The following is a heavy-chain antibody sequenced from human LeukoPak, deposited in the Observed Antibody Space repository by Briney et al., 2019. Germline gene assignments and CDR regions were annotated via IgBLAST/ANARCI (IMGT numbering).Heavy chain of an antibody. J-gene: IGHJ4*02. V-gene: IGHV3-7*01. CDR3: TRVIVAVPGYFDYFDF. Sequence: GGSLRLSCAASGFSFSNHYMRWIRQAPGKGLEWVANINEDGSNKWHLGSVKGRFTVSRDNARNTLYLQMNSLRVEDTAVYYCTRVIVAVPGYFDYFDFWGQGALVTVSS. CDR2: INEDGSNK. D-gene: IGHD6-19*01. CDR1: GFSFSNHY.